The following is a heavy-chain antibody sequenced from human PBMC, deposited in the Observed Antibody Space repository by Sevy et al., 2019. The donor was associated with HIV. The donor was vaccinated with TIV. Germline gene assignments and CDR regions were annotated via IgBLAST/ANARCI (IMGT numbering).Heavy chain of an antibody. CDR1: AGSISGYY. V-gene: IGHV4-4*07. CDR3: ARTAQFGVVDY. CDR2: IYSSGST. Sequence: SETLSLTCTVSAGSISGYYWSWIRQPAGKGLRWIGRIYSSGSTNYNPSLKSRVTTSVDTSKNQYSLKLSSVTAADTAVYYCARTAQFGVVDYWGQGTLVTVSS. J-gene: IGHJ4*02. D-gene: IGHD3-16*01.